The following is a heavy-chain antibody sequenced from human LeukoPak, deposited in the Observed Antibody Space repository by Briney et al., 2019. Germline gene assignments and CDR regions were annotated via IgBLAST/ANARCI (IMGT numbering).Heavy chain of an antibody. CDR1: GGSISSSYYY. CDR3: ARAAPTYYYDSSGFPLDY. Sequence: SETLSLTCTVSGGSISSSYYYWGWIRQPPGKGLEWIGSIYYSGSTNYNPSLKSRVTISVDTSKNQFSLKLSTVTAADTAVYYCARAAPTYYYDSSGFPLDYWGQGTLVTVSS. D-gene: IGHD3-22*01. J-gene: IGHJ4*02. CDR2: IYYSGST. V-gene: IGHV4-39*07.